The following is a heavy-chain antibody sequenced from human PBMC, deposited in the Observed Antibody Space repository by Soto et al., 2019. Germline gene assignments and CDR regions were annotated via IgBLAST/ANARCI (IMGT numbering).Heavy chain of an antibody. CDR1: GYTFTSYG. CDR3: AREYVVLTGYYYGNYYYGMDV. J-gene: IGHJ6*02. D-gene: IGHD3-9*01. CDR2: ISANNGNT. Sequence: GASVKVSCKAFGYTFTSYGISWVRQAPGQGLEWMGWISANNGNTNYAQKLQGRVTMTTDTSTSTAYMELSSLRSEDTAVYYCAREYVVLTGYYYGNYYYGMDVWGQGTTVTVSS. V-gene: IGHV1-18*01.